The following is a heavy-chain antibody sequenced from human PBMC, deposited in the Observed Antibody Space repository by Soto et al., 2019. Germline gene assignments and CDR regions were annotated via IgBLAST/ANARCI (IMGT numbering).Heavy chain of an antibody. D-gene: IGHD3-9*01. CDR2: ISYDGSNK. CDR3: AREGQYYDILTGQKVHDYYYGMEV. V-gene: IGHV3-30-3*01. CDR1: GFTFSSYA. Sequence: GGSLRLSCAASGFTFSSYAMHWVRQAPGKGLEWVAVISYDGSNKYYADSVKGRFTISRDNSKNTLYLQMNSLRAEDTAVYYCAREGQYYDILTGQKVHDYYYGMEVWGQGTTVTVSS. J-gene: IGHJ6*02.